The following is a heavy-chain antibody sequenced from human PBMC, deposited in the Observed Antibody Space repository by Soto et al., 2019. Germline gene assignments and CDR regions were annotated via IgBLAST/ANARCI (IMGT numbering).Heavy chain of an antibody. CDR1: GFTVSSNY. Sequence: PGGSLRLSCAASGFTVSSNYMSWVRQAPGKGLEWVSVIYSGGSTYYADSVKGRFTISRDNSKSTLYLQMNSLRAEDTAVYYCARGSRDYDFWSGYYYFDYWGQGTLVTVSS. D-gene: IGHD3-3*01. CDR3: ARGSRDYDFWSGYYYFDY. J-gene: IGHJ4*02. V-gene: IGHV3-53*01. CDR2: IYSGGST.